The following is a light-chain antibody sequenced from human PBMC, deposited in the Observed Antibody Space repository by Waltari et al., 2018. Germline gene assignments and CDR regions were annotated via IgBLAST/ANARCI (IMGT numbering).Light chain of an antibody. V-gene: IGKV4-1*01. CDR1: QSVLYSSNNKNY. Sequence: VMTQSPDSLAVSLGERATINCKSSQSVLYSSNNKNYLAWYQQKPGQPPKLLIYWASTRQSGVPDRFSGSGSWTDFTLTISSLQAEDVAVYYCQQYYSTPWTFGQGTKVEIK. J-gene: IGKJ1*01. CDR3: QQYYSTPWT. CDR2: WAS.